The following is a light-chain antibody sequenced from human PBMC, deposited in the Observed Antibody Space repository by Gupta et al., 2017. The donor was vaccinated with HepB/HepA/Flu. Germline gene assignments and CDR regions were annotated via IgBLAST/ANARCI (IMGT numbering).Light chain of an antibody. V-gene: IGLV2-8*01. J-gene: IGLJ2*01. Sequence: QSALTQPPSASGSPGQSVTISCTGTSSDVGGYNYVSWYQQHPGKAPKLVIDEVTKRPSGVPDRFSGSKSGNTASLTVSGLQAEDEADYYCSSYAGSNVVIGGGTKLTVL. CDR3: SSYAGSNVV. CDR1: SSDVGGYNY. CDR2: EVT.